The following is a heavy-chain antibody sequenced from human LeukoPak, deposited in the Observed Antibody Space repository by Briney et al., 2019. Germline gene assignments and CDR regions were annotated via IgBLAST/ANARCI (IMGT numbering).Heavy chain of an antibody. CDR3: ATPQGSSGWSYFDY. D-gene: IGHD6-19*01. J-gene: IGHJ4*02. V-gene: IGHV3-33*01. CDR1: GFTFSSYG. CDR2: IWYDGSNK. Sequence: GGSLRLSCAASGFTFSSYGMHWVRQAPGRGLEGGAVIWYDGSNKYYADSVKGRFTISRDNSKNTLYLQMNSLRAEDTAVYYCATPQGSSGWSYFDYWGQGTLVTVSS.